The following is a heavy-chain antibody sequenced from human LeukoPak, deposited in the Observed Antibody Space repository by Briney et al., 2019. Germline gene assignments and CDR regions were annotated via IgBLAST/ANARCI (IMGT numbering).Heavy chain of an antibody. Sequence: GGSLRLSCAASRFTFSSHAMSWIRQAPGKGLEWVSAISGSGGSTYYADSVKGRFTISRDNSKNTLYLQMNSLRAEDTAVYYCAKHLGRARIAVAAAPFDYWGQGALVTVSS. D-gene: IGHD6-19*01. J-gene: IGHJ4*02. CDR2: ISGSGGST. CDR3: AKHLGRARIAVAAAPFDY. V-gene: IGHV3-23*01. CDR1: RFTFSSHA.